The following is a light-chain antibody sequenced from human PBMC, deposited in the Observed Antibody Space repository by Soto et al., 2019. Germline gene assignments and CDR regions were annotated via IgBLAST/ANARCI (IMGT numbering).Light chain of an antibody. CDR2: EVN. V-gene: IGLV2-14*01. CDR3: TSFTTTNTWV. CDR1: SSDIGVYNY. J-gene: IGLJ3*02. Sequence: QSALTQPASVSGSPGQSITISCTGTSSDIGVYNYVSWFQQHPGKAPKLMIYEVNNRPSGVSDRFSGSKSGNTASLTISGLQAEDEAAYYCTSFTTTNTWVFGGGTKLTVL.